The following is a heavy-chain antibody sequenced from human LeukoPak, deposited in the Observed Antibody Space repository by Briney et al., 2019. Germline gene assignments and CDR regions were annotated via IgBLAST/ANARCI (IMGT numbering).Heavy chain of an antibody. Sequence: PSETLSLTCTVSGGSISSYYWSWIRQPPGKGLEWIGYIYYSGSTNYNPSLKSRVTISVDTSKNQFSLKLTSVTAADTVVHYCARNTIAAAGSFDYWGQGTLVTVSS. CDR1: GGSISSYY. J-gene: IGHJ4*02. D-gene: IGHD6-13*01. CDR3: ARNTIAAAGSFDY. CDR2: IYYSGST. V-gene: IGHV4-59*01.